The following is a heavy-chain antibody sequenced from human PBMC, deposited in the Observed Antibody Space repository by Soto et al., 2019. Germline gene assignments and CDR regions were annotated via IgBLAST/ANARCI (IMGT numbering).Heavy chain of an antibody. Sequence: ASVKVSCKASGYTFTSYGISWVRQAPGQGLEWMGWISAYNGNTNYAQKLQGGVTMTTDTSTSTAYMELRSLRSDDTAVYYCARDRAPYCTNGVCYTSVTFFGFSAAFDYWGQGTLVTVSS. J-gene: IGHJ4*02. CDR1: GYTFTSYG. CDR3: ARDRAPYCTNGVCYTSVTFFGFSAAFDY. V-gene: IGHV1-18*01. D-gene: IGHD2-8*01. CDR2: ISAYNGNT.